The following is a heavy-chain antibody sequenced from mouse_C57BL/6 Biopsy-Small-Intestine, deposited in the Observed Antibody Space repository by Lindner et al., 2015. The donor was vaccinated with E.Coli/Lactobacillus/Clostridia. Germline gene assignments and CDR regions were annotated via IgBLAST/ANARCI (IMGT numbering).Heavy chain of an antibody. CDR3: TRSNYGYPFDY. CDR2: IYPRDGNT. V-gene: IGHV1-85*01. Sequence: VQLQESGPELVTPGASVKLSCKASGYTFTSYDISWVKQRPGQGLEWIGWIYPRDGNTKYNEKFKGKATLTVDTSSSTAYMELHSLTSEDSAVYFCTRSNYGYPFDYWGQGTTLTVSS. D-gene: IGHD1-2*01. CDR1: GYTFTSYD. J-gene: IGHJ2*01.